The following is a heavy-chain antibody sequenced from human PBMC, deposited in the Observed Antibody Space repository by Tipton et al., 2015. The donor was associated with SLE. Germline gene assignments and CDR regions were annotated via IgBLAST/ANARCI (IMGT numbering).Heavy chain of an antibody. CDR2: IGYSGTT. D-gene: IGHD6-13*01. Sequence: TLSLTCNVSGGPITSGGNYWSWIRQHPGKGLEWIGYIGYSGTTYYNPSLKSRVTISADMSKNQFSLKVTSVTAADTAVYYCARRVAAAGRTEWFDPWGQGTLVTVSS. J-gene: IGHJ5*02. CDR3: ARRVAAAGRTEWFDP. CDR1: GGPITSGGNY. V-gene: IGHV4-31*03.